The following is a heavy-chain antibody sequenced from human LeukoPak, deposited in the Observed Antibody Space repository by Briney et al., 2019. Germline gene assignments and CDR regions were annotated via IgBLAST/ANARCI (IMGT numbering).Heavy chain of an antibody. V-gene: IGHV4-59*01. CDR3: AKDLNSTYNYDSSGYEDAFDI. D-gene: IGHD3-22*01. CDR1: GGSISSYY. Sequence: PSETLSLTCTVSGGSISSYYWSWIRQPPGKGLEWIGYIYYSGSTNYNPSLKSRVTISVDTSKNQFSLKLSSVTAADTAVYYCAKDLNSTYNYDSSGYEDAFDIWGQGTMVTVSS. CDR2: IYYSGST. J-gene: IGHJ3*02.